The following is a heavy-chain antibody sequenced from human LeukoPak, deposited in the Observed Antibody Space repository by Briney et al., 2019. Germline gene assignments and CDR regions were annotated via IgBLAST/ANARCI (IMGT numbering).Heavy chain of an antibody. D-gene: IGHD4-11*01. V-gene: IGHV3-33*01. J-gene: IGHJ4*02. Sequence: PGGSMRLSCAASGFTFNSYAIHWVRQSPGKGLEWVAVIWNDGINTFYGDSLKGRFTISRDNSKNTLYLQMNSLRGEDTAVYYCAREDNNYAFDYWGQATLASVSS. CDR3: AREDNNYAFDY. CDR2: IWNDGINT. CDR1: GFTFNSYA.